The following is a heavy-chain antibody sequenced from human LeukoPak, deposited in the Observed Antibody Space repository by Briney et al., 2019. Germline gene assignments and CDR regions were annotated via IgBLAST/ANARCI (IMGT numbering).Heavy chain of an antibody. CDR2: ISYDGSNK. Sequence: PGRSLRLSCAASGFTFSSYAMHWVCQAPGKGLEWVAVISYDGSNKYYADSVKGRFTISRDNSKNTLYLQMNSLRAEDTAVYYCAREVSSRIDFDYWGQGTLVTVSS. CDR1: GFTFSSYA. V-gene: IGHV3-30*04. J-gene: IGHJ4*02. D-gene: IGHD6-13*01. CDR3: AREVSSRIDFDY.